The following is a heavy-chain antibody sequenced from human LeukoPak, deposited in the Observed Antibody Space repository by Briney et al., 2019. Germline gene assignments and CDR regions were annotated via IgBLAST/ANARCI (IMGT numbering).Heavy chain of an antibody. J-gene: IGHJ4*02. CDR1: GGSISSYH. CDR3: ARSKNNYYGSGSYNY. V-gene: IGHV4-59*08. CDR2: IYYSGST. D-gene: IGHD3-10*01. Sequence: SETLSLTCTVSGGSISSYHWSWIRQPPGKGLEWIGYIYYSGSTYYNPSLKSRVTISVDTSKNQFSLKLSSVTAADTAVYYCARSKNNYYGSGSYNYWGQGTLVTVSS.